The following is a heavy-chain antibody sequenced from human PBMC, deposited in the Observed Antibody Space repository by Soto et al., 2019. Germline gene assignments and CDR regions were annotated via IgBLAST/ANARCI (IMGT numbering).Heavy chain of an antibody. J-gene: IGHJ6*02. CDR2: ISYDGSNK. Sequence: QVQLVESGGGVVQPGRSLRLSCAASGFTFSSYGMHWVRQAPGKGLEWVAVISYDGSNKYYADSVKGRFTISRDNSKNTLYLQMNSLRAEDTALYYCAKSMNYYYYGMDVWGQGTTVTVSS. CDR1: GFTFSSYG. V-gene: IGHV3-30*18. CDR3: AKSMNYYYYGMDV.